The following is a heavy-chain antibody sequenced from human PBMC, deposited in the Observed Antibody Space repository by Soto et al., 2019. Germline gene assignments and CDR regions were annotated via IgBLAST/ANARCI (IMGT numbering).Heavy chain of an antibody. D-gene: IGHD2-2*01. CDR1: GGSISSSSYY. J-gene: IGHJ5*02. V-gene: IGHV4-39*01. CDR2: IYYSGST. Sequence: QLQLQESGPGLVKPSETLSLTCTVCGGSISSSSYYWGWIRQPPGKGLEWIGSIYYSGSTYYNPSLKSRVTISVDTSKNQFSLKLSSVTAADTAVYYCARHGLEQDIVVVAQFDPWGQGTLVTVSS. CDR3: ARHGLEQDIVVVAQFDP.